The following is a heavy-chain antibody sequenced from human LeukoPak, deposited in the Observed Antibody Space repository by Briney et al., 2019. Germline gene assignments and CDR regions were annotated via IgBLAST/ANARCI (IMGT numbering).Heavy chain of an antibody. D-gene: IGHD2-2*01. Sequence: GESLKISCKGSGYSFTSYWISWVRQMPGKGLEWMGIIYPGDSDTRYSPSFQGQVTISADKSISTAYLQWSSLKASDTAMYYCARSYCSSTSCYSYWGQGTLVTVSS. CDR3: ARSYCSSTSCYSY. CDR1: GYSFTSYW. J-gene: IGHJ4*02. V-gene: IGHV5-51*01. CDR2: IYPGDSDT.